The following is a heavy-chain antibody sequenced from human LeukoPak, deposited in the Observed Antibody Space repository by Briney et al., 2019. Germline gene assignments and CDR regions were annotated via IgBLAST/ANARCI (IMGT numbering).Heavy chain of an antibody. J-gene: IGHJ4*02. CDR3: AKGNRHYYDSSGIFDY. Sequence: GGSLRLSCAASGFTFSDYYMSWIRQAPGKGLEWVSGISGSGGSTYHADSVKGRFTISRDNSKNSLYLQMNSLRAEDTALYYCAKGNRHYYDSSGIFDYWGQGTLVTVSS. CDR1: GFTFSDYY. CDR2: ISGSGGST. V-gene: IGHV3-23*01. D-gene: IGHD3-22*01.